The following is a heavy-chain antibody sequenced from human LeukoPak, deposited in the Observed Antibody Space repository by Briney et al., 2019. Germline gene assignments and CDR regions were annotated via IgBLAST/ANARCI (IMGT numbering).Heavy chain of an antibody. V-gene: IGHV3-30*02. D-gene: IGHD3-3*01. J-gene: IGHJ3*02. CDR1: GFTFSSYG. CDR3: AKDQRITIFGVVWAFDI. CDR2: IRYDGSNK. Sequence: GRSLRLSCAASGFTFSSYGMHWVRQAPGKGLEWVAFIRYDGSNKYYADSVKGRFTISRDNSKNTLYLQMNSLRAEDTAVYYCAKDQRITIFGVVWAFDIWGQGTMVTVSS.